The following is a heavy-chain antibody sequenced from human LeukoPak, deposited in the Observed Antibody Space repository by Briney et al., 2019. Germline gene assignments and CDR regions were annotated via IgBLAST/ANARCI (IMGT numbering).Heavy chain of an antibody. V-gene: IGHV3-30-3*01. J-gene: IGHJ4*02. CDR2: ISYDGSNK. CDR1: GFTFSSYA. D-gene: IGHD3-10*01. CDR3: ARGGRPDY. Sequence: GGSLRLSCAASGFTFSSYAMHWVRQAPGKGLEWVAVISYDGSNKYYADSVKGRFTISRDNSKNTLYLQMNSLRAEDTAVYYCARGGRPDYWGQGTLVTVSS.